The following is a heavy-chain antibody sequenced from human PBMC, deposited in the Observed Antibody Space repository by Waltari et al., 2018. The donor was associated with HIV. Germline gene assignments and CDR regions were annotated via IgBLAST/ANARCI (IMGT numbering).Heavy chain of an antibody. Sequence: QLQLQQSGPGLVKPSETLSLTCTVSGGSVITSYYSWDLIRQSPGQGLEWIGNIYYTGTTFYNPSLKSRVTMSADLSRNQFSLRLNSVTAADAAIYYCARRPRMAACYRYYGMDVWGQGTTVTVSS. CDR2: IYYTGTT. CDR3: ARRPRMAACYRYYGMDV. V-gene: IGHV4-39*01. D-gene: IGHD2-15*01. CDR1: GGSVITSYYS. J-gene: IGHJ6*02.